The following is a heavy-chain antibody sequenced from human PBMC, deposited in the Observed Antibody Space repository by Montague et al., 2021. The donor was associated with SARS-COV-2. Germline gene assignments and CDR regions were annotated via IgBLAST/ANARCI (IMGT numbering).Heavy chain of an antibody. CDR2: IYNSGTT. CDR3: ARHRNYGDHFLDNWFHP. Sequence: SETLSLTCTVSGDSTSCPSCYWGWIRQAPGKGLDWIGTIYNSGTTYYNPSLKSRLTISIDTSKNQFSLKLTSVTAADTAVYYCARHRNYGDHFLDNWFHPWGQGTLVTVSS. CDR1: GDSTSCPSCY. D-gene: IGHD4-17*01. V-gene: IGHV4-39*01. J-gene: IGHJ5*02.